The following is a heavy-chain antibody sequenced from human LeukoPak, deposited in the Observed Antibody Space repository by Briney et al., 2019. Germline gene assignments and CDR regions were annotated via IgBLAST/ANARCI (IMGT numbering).Heavy chain of an antibody. D-gene: IGHD5-24*01. Sequence: SETLSLTCAVSGGSISSGGYSWSWIRQPPGKGLVWIGYIYHSGSTYYNPSLKSRVAISVDRSKNQFSLKLSSVTAADTAVYYCARGRDGYNLAHLDYWGQGTLVTVSS. CDR3: ARGRDGYNLAHLDY. CDR2: IYHSGST. J-gene: IGHJ4*02. CDR1: GGSISSGGYS. V-gene: IGHV4-30-2*01.